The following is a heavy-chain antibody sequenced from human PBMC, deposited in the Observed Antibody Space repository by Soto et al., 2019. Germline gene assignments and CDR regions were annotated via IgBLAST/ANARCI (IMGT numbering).Heavy chain of an antibody. CDR1: GYSFTSYW. D-gene: IGHD6-13*01. Sequence: GESLKISCKGSGYSFTSYWIGWVRQMPGKGLEWMGIIYPGDSDTRYSPSFQGQVTISADKSISTAYLQWSSLKASDTAMYYCARPRSSSRNYYGMDVWGQGTTVIGSS. J-gene: IGHJ6*02. V-gene: IGHV5-51*01. CDR3: ARPRSSSRNYYGMDV. CDR2: IYPGDSDT.